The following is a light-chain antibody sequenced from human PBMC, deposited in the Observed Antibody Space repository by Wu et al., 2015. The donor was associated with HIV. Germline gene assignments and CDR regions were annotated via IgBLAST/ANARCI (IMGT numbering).Light chain of an antibody. CDR1: QGINNY. Sequence: DIQMTQSPSSLSASVGDRVTTTCRTSQGINNYLAWYQQKPGKVPKVLIYAASTLQSGVPSRFSGSGSGTDFTLTISSLQPEDVATYYCQKYNTAPWTFGQGTKVEMK. J-gene: IGKJ1*01. CDR2: AAS. CDR3: QKYNTAPWT. V-gene: IGKV1-27*01.